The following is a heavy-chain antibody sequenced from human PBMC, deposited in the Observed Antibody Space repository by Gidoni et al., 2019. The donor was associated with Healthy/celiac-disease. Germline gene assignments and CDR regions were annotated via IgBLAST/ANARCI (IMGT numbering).Heavy chain of an antibody. Sequence: TISRDNAKNSLYLQMNSLRAEDTAVYYCASWNGLAVAGSLSRDYWGQGTLVTVSS. J-gene: IGHJ4*02. V-gene: IGHV3-11*06. D-gene: IGHD6-19*01. CDR3: ASWNGLAVAGSLSRDY.